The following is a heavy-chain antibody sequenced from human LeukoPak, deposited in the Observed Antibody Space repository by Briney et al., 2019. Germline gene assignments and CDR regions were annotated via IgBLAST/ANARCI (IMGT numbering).Heavy chain of an antibody. CDR2: IYYSGST. J-gene: IGHJ3*02. CDR3: ARGDFDWLLSLWDAFDI. D-gene: IGHD3-9*01. CDR1: GGSISSGGYY. Sequence: KSSETLSLTCTVSGGSISSGGYYWSWIRQHPGKGLEWIGYIYYSGSTYYSPSLKSRVTISVDTSKNQFSLKLSSVTAADTAVYYCARGDFDWLLSLWDAFDIWGQGTMVTVSS. V-gene: IGHV4-31*03.